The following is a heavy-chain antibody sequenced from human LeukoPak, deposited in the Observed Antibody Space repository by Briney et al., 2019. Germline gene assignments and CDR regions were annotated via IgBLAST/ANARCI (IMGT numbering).Heavy chain of an antibody. J-gene: IGHJ4*02. CDR2: IYNSGIT. CDR3: ARHGDVRYFDWLKDGFDY. Sequence: SETLSLTCTVFGGSISSYYWSWIRKLPGKGLEWIGYIYNSGITNKNPSLKSRVTISGDTSKNQFSLKLSSVTAADTAVYYCARHGDVRYFDWLKDGFDYWGQGTLVTVSS. V-gene: IGHV4-4*09. D-gene: IGHD3-9*01. CDR1: GGSISSYY.